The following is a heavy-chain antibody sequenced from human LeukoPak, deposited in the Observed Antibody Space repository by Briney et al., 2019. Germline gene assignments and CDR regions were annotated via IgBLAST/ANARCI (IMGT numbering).Heavy chain of an antibody. Sequence: ASVKVSCKASGYTFTGDYLHWVRQAPGQGLEWMGQINPNSGGANYAQNFQGRVTMTRDTSISTAHMGMSRLRSDDTAVYYCARSYCIGTTCDSQLFDYWGQGTLVTVSS. CDR1: GYTFTGDY. CDR3: ARSYCIGTTCDSQLFDY. J-gene: IGHJ4*02. V-gene: IGHV1-2*06. CDR2: INPNSGGA. D-gene: IGHD2-2*01.